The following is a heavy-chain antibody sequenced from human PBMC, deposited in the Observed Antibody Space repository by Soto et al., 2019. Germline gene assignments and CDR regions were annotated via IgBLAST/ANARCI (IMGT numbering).Heavy chain of an antibody. CDR1: GASLSDNY. CDR2: ISSSSSNI. D-gene: IGHD1-26*01. V-gene: IGHV3-48*02. CDR3: ARDPQSGNYYPYHYYGMDV. J-gene: IGHJ6*02. Sequence: ETLSLTCAVYGASLSDNYCNWVRQAPGKGLEWISYISSSSSNIFYADSVKGRFTISRDNAKASLYLQMNSLRDEDTAVYYCARDPQSGNYYPYHYYGMDVWGQGTTVTVSS.